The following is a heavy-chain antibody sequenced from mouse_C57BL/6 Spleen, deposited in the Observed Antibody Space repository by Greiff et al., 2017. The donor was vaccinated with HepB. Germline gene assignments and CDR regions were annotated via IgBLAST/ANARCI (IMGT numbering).Heavy chain of an antibody. CDR3: ARGFRGGYAMDY. CDR1: GYAFSSSW. J-gene: IGHJ4*01. D-gene: IGHD3-2*02. CDR2: IYPGDGDT. V-gene: IGHV1-82*01. Sequence: QVQLQQSGPELVKPGASVKISCKASGYAFSSSWMNWVKQRPGKGLEWIGRIYPGDGDTNYNGKFKGKATLTADKSSSTAYMQLSSLTSEDSAVYFCARGFRGGYAMDYWGQGTSVTVSS.